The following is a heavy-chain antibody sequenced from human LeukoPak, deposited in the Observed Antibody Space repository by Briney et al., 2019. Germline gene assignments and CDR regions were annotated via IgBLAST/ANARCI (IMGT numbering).Heavy chain of an antibody. CDR3: ARGRLSDYTFWSGHKELDS. CDR1: GGSISPYY. V-gene: IGHV4-59*01. D-gene: IGHD3-3*01. CDR2: IYYSGSS. Sequence: SETLSLTCIVSGGSISPYYWTWIRQSPGKGLEWIGYIYYSGSSDYNPSLKSRVTISLDTSKNQFSLNLTSVTAADTAVYYCARGRLSDYTFWSGHKELDSWGQGALVTVSS. J-gene: IGHJ4*02.